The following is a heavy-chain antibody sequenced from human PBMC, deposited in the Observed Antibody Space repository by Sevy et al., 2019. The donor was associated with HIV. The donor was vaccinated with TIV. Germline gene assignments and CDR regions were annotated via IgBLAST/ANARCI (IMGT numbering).Heavy chain of an antibody. J-gene: IGHJ6*03. V-gene: IGHV4-59*01. D-gene: IGHD6-6*01. CDR3: ARGGAGRQFDYYYYMDV. CDR2: VYYTGKT. Sequence: SETLSLTCNVSGGSITRYYWNWIRQTPGKGLEWIAFVYYTGKTNYNPSLKSPATVSLDTSKSQFSLKLSSVTAADTAVYYSARGGAGRQFDYYYYMDVWGKGTTVTVSS. CDR1: GGSITRYY.